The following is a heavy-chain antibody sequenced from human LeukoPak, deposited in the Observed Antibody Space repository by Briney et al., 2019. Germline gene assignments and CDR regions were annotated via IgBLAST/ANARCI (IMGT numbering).Heavy chain of an antibody. CDR1: GFTFSSYA. D-gene: IGHD1-26*01. CDR2: ISGSGGST. Sequence: GGSLRLSCAASGFTFSSYAMSWVRQAPGKGLEWVSAISGSGGSTYYADSVKGRFTISRDNAKNSLYLQMNSLRDEDTAVYYCARAYSGSYFIIDYWGQGTLVTVSS. J-gene: IGHJ4*02. V-gene: IGHV3-23*01. CDR3: ARAYSGSYFIIDY.